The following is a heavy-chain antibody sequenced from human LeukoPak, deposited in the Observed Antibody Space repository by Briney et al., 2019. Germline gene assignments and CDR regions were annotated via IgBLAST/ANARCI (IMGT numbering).Heavy chain of an antibody. CDR1: GYTFTGNY. V-gene: IGHV1-2*02. D-gene: IGHD2-15*01. Sequence: ASVKVSCKASGYTFTGNYMHWVRQAPGQGLEWMGWINPKSGGTEYAKKYQGRVTMTRDTSISTAYMELSSLRSDDTGVYFCARDHCSDGGCYEYHYFGMDVWGQGTTVTVS. J-gene: IGHJ6*02. CDR2: INPKSGGT. CDR3: ARDHCSDGGCYEYHYFGMDV.